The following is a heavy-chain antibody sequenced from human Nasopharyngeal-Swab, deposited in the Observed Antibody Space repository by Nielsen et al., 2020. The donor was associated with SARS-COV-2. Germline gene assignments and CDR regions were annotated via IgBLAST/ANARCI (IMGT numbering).Heavy chain of an antibody. V-gene: IGHV4-34*01. Sequence: SETLSLTCAVYGGSFSGYYWSWIRQPPGKGLEWIGEINHSGSTNYNPSLKSRVTISVDTSKNQFSLKLSSVTAADTAVYYCARESSDDRAVVPAAIVGYFDYWGQGTLVTVSS. CDR2: INHSGST. CDR1: GGSFSGYY. CDR3: ARESSDDRAVVPAAIVGYFDY. D-gene: IGHD2-2*01. J-gene: IGHJ4*02.